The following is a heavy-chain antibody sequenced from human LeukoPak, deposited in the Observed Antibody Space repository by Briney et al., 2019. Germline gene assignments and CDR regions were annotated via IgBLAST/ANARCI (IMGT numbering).Heavy chain of an antibody. V-gene: IGHV1-24*01. Sequence: ASVKVSCKVSGYILSELSMHWVRQAPGKGLEWMGGFDPEESKTIFAQKFQGRVTLTEDTSTNTAYMELSSLRSEDTAVYYCATGFRSGSYSPFDYWGQGTQVTVSS. CDR3: ATGFRSGSYSPFDY. J-gene: IGHJ4*02. CDR1: GYILSELS. CDR2: FDPEESKT. D-gene: IGHD1-26*01.